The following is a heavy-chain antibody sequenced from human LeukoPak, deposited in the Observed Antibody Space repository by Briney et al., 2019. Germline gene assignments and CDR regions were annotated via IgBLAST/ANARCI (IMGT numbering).Heavy chain of an antibody. D-gene: IGHD2-21*01. J-gene: IGHJ6*03. CDR2: IVGDSSKT. V-gene: IGHV3-23*01. CDR1: GLTFHDYA. Sequence: GGSLRLSRAVSGLTFHDYAMTWVRQAPGKGLEWVSTIVGDSSKTYYADSVKGRFTISRDNSNYMLFLHMNNLRAEDTAIYYCAKQPYNYYYLDVWGKGATVTVPS. CDR3: AKQPYNYYYLDV.